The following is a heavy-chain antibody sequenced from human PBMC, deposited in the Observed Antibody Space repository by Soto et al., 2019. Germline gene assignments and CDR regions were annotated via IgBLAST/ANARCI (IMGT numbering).Heavy chain of an antibody. D-gene: IGHD3-3*01. V-gene: IGHV3-7*03. CDR3: AREITIFGAPTQAHYYYFGMDV. CDR2: IKQDGSEK. CDR1: GFTFSSYW. J-gene: IGHJ6*04. Sequence: PGGSLRLSCAASGFTFSSYWMSWVRQAPGKGLEWVANIKQDGSEKYYVDSVKGRFTISRDNAKNSLYLQMNSLRAEDTAVYYCAREITIFGAPTQAHYYYFGMDVWSEGKTVTVSS.